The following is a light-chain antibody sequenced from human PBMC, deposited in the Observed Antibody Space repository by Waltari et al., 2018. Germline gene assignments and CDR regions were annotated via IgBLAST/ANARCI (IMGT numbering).Light chain of an antibody. CDR1: QNIGNY. J-gene: IGKJ1*01. V-gene: IGKV1-39*01. CDR3: VQNYSPLWT. CDR2: VAS. Sequence: DIQMTQSPSSLPASVGDRVTITCRTSQNIGNYLNWYQQKPGKAPKLLIYVASTLQSGVPSRFSGSGSGTDFALTIDSLQPDDFATYDGVQNYSPLWTFGPGTKVEV.